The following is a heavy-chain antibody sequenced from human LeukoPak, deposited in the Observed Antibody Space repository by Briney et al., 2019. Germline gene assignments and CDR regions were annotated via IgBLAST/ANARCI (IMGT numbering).Heavy chain of an antibody. J-gene: IGHJ6*03. Sequence: SETLSLTCTVSAGSISTYYWNWIRRPPGKGLEWIGYIYYSGRTNYNPSLMSRVTISLDTSKKQVSLKLRSVTAADTAVYYCARDVRDLYYYMDVWGKGTTVTVSS. V-gene: IGHV4-59*01. D-gene: IGHD6-6*01. CDR3: ARDVRDLYYYMDV. CDR2: IYYSGRT. CDR1: AGSISTYY.